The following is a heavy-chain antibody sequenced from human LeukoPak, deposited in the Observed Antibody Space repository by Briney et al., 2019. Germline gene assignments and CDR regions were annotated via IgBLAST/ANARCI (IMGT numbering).Heavy chain of an antibody. CDR1: GGSISSYY. CDR3: ARSAFGEAPYWYFDL. CDR2: IYYSGST. J-gene: IGHJ2*01. V-gene: IGHV4-59*08. D-gene: IGHD3-10*01. Sequence: SETLSLTCTVSGGSISSYYWSWIRQPPGKGLEWIGYIYYSGSTNYNPSLKSRVTISVDTSKNQFSLKLSSVTAADTAVYYCARSAFGEAPYWYFDLWGRGTLVTISS.